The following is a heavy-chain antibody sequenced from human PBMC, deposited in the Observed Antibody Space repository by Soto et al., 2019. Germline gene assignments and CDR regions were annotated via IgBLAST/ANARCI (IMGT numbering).Heavy chain of an antibody. Sequence: EVQLLESGGGLAQPGGSLRLSCAASGFTFSNYAMRWIRQAPGKGLEWVSTITSTNTYYPDSVKGRFTISRDNSMTAVYLQMTSLRAEDTAVYYCAKEKTTIAARGGMDVWGQGTTVTVSS. CDR1: GFTFSNYA. D-gene: IGHD6-6*01. V-gene: IGHV3-23*01. CDR3: AKEKTTIAARGGMDV. J-gene: IGHJ6*02. CDR2: ITSTNT.